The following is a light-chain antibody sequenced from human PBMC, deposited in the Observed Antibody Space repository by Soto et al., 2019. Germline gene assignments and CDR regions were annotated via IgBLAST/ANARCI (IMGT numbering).Light chain of an antibody. CDR1: QSISSY. J-gene: IGKJ5*01. Sequence: EIVLTQSPATLSLSPGERATLSCRASQSISSYLAWYQQKPGQAPRLLIHDTSDRATGVPARFSCSGSGPDFTLTISSLEPEDFAVYYCQQRNSWPITFGQGTRLEIK. CDR3: QQRNSWPIT. CDR2: DTS. V-gene: IGKV3-11*01.